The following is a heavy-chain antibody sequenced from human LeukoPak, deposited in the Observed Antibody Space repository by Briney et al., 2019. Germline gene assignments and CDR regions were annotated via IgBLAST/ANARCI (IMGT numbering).Heavy chain of an antibody. CDR3: ARQGGGDPRYYYYYGMDV. Sequence: GGSLRLSCAASGFTFSSYWMHWVRQAPGKGLVWVSRINSDGSSTSYADSVKGRFTISRDNAKNTLYLQMNSPRAEDTAVYYCARQGGGDPRYYYYYGMDVWGKGTTVTVSS. CDR1: GFTFSSYW. J-gene: IGHJ6*04. CDR2: INSDGSST. V-gene: IGHV3-74*01. D-gene: IGHD3-16*01.